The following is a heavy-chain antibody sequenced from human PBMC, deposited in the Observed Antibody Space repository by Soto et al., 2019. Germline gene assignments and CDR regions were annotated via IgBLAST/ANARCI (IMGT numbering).Heavy chain of an antibody. D-gene: IGHD3-3*01. J-gene: IGHJ4*02. CDR3: ASIRFLEWLSRPYYFDY. CDR2: IYYSGST. CDR1: GGSISSGDYY. V-gene: IGHV4-30-4*01. Sequence: SETLSLTCTVSGGSISSGDYYWSWIRQPPGKGLEWIGYIYYSGSTYYNPSLKSRVTISVDTSKNQFSLKLSSVTAADTAVYYCASIRFLEWLSRPYYFDYWGQGTLVTVSS.